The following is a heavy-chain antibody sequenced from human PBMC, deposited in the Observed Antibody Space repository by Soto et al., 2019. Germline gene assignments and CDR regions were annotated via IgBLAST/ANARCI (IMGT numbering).Heavy chain of an antibody. CDR1: GFTFSSYA. Sequence: SLRLSCAASGFTFSSYAMHWVRQSPGKGLEWVAVISYDGSNKYYADSVKGRFTISRDNSKNTLYLQMNSLRAEDTAVYYCARDWIAAAWYVNYYYGMDVWGQGTTVTVYS. CDR2: ISYDGSNK. CDR3: ARDWIAAAWYVNYYYGMDV. D-gene: IGHD6-13*01. J-gene: IGHJ6*02. V-gene: IGHV3-30-3*01.